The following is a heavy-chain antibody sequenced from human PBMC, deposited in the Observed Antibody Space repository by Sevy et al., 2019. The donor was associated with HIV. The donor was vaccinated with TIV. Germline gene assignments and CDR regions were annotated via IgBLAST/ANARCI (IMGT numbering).Heavy chain of an antibody. CDR1: GFSISNNY. CDR3: ARGYCGGGSCTAFDP. CDR2: MYSGGSP. V-gene: IGHV3-53*01. D-gene: IGHD2-15*01. Sequence: GGSLRLSCAASGFSISNNYMAWVRQAPGKGLEWVSVMYSGGSPYYADSVKGRFALSRDMSKNTVYLQMNSLRAEDTAVYYCARGYCGGGSCTAFDPRGQGTLVTVSS. J-gene: IGHJ5*02.